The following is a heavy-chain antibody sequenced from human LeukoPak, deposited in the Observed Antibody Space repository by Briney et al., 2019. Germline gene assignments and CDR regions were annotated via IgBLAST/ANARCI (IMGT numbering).Heavy chain of an antibody. Sequence: ASVKVSCKASGGTFSSYAISWVRQAPGQGLEWMGWISAYNGNANNTQKFQGRVTMTTDTSTSTAYMELRSLRSDDTAAYYCAREDRYCSSTSCYFPDYWGQGTLVTVSS. CDR2: ISAYNGNA. J-gene: IGHJ4*02. CDR3: AREDRYCSSTSCYFPDY. V-gene: IGHV1-18*01. CDR1: GGTFSSYA. D-gene: IGHD2-2*01.